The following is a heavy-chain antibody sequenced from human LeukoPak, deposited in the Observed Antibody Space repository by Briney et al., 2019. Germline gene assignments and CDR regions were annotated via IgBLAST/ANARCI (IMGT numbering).Heavy chain of an antibody. CDR2: IYPGDSDT. J-gene: IGHJ4*02. D-gene: IGHD2-2*02. CDR3: ARLKTSYCSSTSCYNFDY. CDR1: GYSFTSYW. V-gene: IGHV5-51*01. Sequence: GESLKISCEGSGYSFTSYWIGWVRQMPGKGLEWMGIIYPGDSDTRYSPSFQGQVTISADKSISTAYLQWSSLKASDTAMYYCARLKTSYCSSTSCYNFDYWGQGTLVTVSS.